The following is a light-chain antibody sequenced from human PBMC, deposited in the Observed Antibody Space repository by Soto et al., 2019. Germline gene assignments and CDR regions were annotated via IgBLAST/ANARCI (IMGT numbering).Light chain of an antibody. CDR3: QNYNGAPWT. CDR2: AAS. CDR1: QGIITY. V-gene: IGKV1-27*01. J-gene: IGKJ1*01. Sequence: DIQMTQSPSSLSASVGDRVTITCRASQGIITYLVWYQQKPGTVPKLLIFAASTLHSGVPSRFSGSGSGTDFTLTISSLQPEDVATYYCQNYNGAPWTFGQGTKVDIK.